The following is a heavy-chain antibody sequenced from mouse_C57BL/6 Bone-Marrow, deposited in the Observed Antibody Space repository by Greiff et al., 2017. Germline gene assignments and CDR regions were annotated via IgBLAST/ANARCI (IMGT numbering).Heavy chain of an antibody. CDR1: GYTFTSYW. CDR2: IDPSDSYT. Sequence: QVQLQQPGAELARPGPSVKLSCKASGYTFTSYWMNWVKQRPGQGLEWIGVIDPSDSYTNYNQKFKGKATLTVDKSSITAYVQLSSLTSEDSAVYYCARAGVYYGSSFAWYAYWGQGTLVTVSA. D-gene: IGHD1-1*01. CDR3: ARAGVYYGSSFAWYAY. J-gene: IGHJ3*01. V-gene: IGHV1-59*01.